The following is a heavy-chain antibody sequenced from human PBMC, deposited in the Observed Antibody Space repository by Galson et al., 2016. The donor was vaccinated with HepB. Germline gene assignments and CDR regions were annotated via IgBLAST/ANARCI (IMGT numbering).Heavy chain of an antibody. Sequence: SLRLSCAASGFTFGSYAMSWVRQAPRKGLQWVSIITGSGGNTYYADSVKGRFTVSRDNSKNTLNLQMNSLRAEDTAVYYCAISPTLTTFDSWGQGTLVTVSS. D-gene: IGHD4-17*01. CDR3: AISPTLTTFDS. J-gene: IGHJ4*02. CDR1: GFTFGSYA. V-gene: IGHV3-23*01. CDR2: ITGSGGNT.